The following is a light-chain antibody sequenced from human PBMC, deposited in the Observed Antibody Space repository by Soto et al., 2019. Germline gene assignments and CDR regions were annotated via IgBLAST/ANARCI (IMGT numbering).Light chain of an antibody. J-gene: IGLJ3*02. V-gene: IGLV3-9*01. CDR1: NIGSKN. CDR3: QVWDSSTVV. Sequence: SSELTQPLSVSVALGQTARITCGGNNIGSKNVHWYQLNPGQAPVLVIYRDTNRPSGIPERFSGSNSGNTATLVISGAQVGDDADYYCQVWDSSTVVFGGGTKLTVL. CDR2: RDT.